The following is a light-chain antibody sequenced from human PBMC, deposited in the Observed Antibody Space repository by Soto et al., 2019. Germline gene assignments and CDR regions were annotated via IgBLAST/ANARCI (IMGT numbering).Light chain of an antibody. CDR3: LQSSSDPLT. J-gene: IGKJ4*01. Sequence: DIQMTQSPSSLSASVGDRVTITCRASQYISTSLFWFQQKPGKASELLISDASSLQSGVPSRFSGSGSGTDFSLTISSLQPEVCATYDCLQSSSDPLTFGVGTTVDI. CDR1: QYISTS. V-gene: IGKV1-39*01. CDR2: DAS.